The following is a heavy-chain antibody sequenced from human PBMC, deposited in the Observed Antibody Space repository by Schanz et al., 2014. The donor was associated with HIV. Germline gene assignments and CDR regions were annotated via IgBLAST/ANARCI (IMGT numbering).Heavy chain of an antibody. Sequence: EVQLLESGGGLVQPGGSLRLSCAASGLTFGSYAMSWVRQAPGKGLEWVSAVTNSGSYVNYADSVKGRFTMSRDNSKNTLSLQMDSLRVDDTAIYYCAKRSGRSFGYFDSWGQGLLVTVSS. CDR2: VTNSGSYV. CDR3: AKRSGRSFGYFDS. D-gene: IGHD2-15*01. V-gene: IGHV3-23*05. J-gene: IGHJ4*02. CDR1: GLTFGSYA.